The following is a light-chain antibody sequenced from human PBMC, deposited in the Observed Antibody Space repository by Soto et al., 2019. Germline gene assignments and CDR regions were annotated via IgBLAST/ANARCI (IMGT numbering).Light chain of an antibody. CDR3: QQYYSYPQT. V-gene: IGKV1-8*01. Sequence: AIRMTQSPSSLSASTGDRVTITCRASQGISSYLAWYRQKPGKAPKLLIYAASTLQSGVPSRFSGSGSGTDFTLTISCLQSEDFATYYRQQYYSYPQTFGQGTKVDIK. J-gene: IGKJ1*01. CDR1: QGISSY. CDR2: AAS.